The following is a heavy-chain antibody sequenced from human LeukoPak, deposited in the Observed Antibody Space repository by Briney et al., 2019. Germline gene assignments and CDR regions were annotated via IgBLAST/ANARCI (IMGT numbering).Heavy chain of an antibody. J-gene: IGHJ4*02. V-gene: IGHV3-74*01. Sequence: QPGGSLRLSCAASGFTFSSYWMHWVRQAPGKGLVWVSRINSDGSSTSYADSVKGRFTISRDNSKNTLYLQMNSLRAEDTAVYYCARAPSGYSYGSLPDYWGQGTLVTVSS. CDR1: GFTFSSYW. CDR2: INSDGSST. D-gene: IGHD5-18*01. CDR3: ARAPSGYSYGSLPDY.